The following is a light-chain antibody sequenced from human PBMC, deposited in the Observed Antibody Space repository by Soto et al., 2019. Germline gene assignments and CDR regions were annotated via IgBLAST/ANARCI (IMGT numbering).Light chain of an antibody. Sequence: QSVLTQPRSVSGSPGQSVTLSCTGTSSDVGGYRYVSWYQHHPGKAPKIIIYDVNKRPSGVPDRFSGSKSGNTASLTISGLQTEDEADYYCCSYAGSYTLVFGGGT. J-gene: IGLJ2*01. CDR3: CSYAGSYTLV. CDR1: SSDVGGYRY. CDR2: DVN. V-gene: IGLV2-11*01.